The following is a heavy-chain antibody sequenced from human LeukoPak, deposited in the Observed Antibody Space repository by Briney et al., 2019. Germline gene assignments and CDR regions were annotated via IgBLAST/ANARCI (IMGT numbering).Heavy chain of an antibody. D-gene: IGHD6-19*01. CDR1: GGSISSDY. CDR3: ARDGVRVTYTSGWYYFDY. CDR2: IYYSGST. J-gene: IGHJ4*02. V-gene: IGHV4-59*01. Sequence: SETLSLTCTVSGGSISSDYWSWIRQPPRKGLERVGYIYYSGSTNYNPSLKSRVTVSVDTSKNQFSLKLSSVTAADTAVYFCARDGVRVTYTSGWYYFDYWGQGTLVTVSS.